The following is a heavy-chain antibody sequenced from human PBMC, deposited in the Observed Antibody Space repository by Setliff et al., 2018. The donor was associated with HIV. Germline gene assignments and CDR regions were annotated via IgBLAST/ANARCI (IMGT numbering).Heavy chain of an antibody. CDR2: INPNTGAT. CDR3: ARTLYSSFSSFDY. J-gene: IGHJ4*02. Sequence: GASVKVSCKASGYTFTGYFIHWVRLAPGQGFEWMGWINPNTGATHYAQKFQGRVTLTRDTSISTAYMELNRLRSDDTAVYYCARTLYSSFSSFDYWGQGALVTVSS. CDR1: GYTFTGYF. V-gene: IGHV1-2*02. D-gene: IGHD6-19*01.